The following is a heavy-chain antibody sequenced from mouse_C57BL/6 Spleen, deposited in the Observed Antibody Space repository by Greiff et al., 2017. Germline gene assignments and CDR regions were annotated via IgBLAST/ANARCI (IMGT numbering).Heavy chain of an antibody. Sequence: EVKLVESGGDLVKPGGSLKLSCAASGFTFSSYGMSWVRQTPDKRLEWVATISSGGSYTYYPDSVKGRFTISRDNAKNTLYLQMSSLKSEDTALYYCARGYSNYYAMDYWGQGTSVTVSS. J-gene: IGHJ4*01. CDR3: ARGYSNYYAMDY. V-gene: IGHV5-6*01. CDR2: ISSGGSYT. D-gene: IGHD2-5*01. CDR1: GFTFSSYG.